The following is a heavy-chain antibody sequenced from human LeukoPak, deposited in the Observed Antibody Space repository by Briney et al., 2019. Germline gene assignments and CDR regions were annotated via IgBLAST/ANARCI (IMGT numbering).Heavy chain of an antibody. CDR1: GGSITSYQ. J-gene: IGHJ4*02. Sequence: SETLSLTCTVSGGSITSYQRSWIRQPPGKGLEWIGYIYYSGTTNYNPSLKSRVAISVDTAMNQFSLKLSSVTAADTAVYYCARHALYTSGWYEYYFDYWGQGSLVTVSS. CDR2: IYYSGTT. D-gene: IGHD6-19*01. V-gene: IGHV4-59*08. CDR3: ARHALYTSGWYEYYFDY.